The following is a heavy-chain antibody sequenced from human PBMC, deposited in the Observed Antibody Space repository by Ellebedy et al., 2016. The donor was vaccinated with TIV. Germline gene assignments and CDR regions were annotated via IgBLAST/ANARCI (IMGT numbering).Heavy chain of an antibody. Sequence: MPSETLSLTCTVPGGSISSGSYYRGWIRQAPGKGLEWIGSMYYGGSTYYNPSLKSRVTMSVDTSRNQFSVKLRSVTAADTAVYYCARHVNVLTESWFDPWGQGTLVIVSS. V-gene: IGHV4-39*01. CDR2: MYYGGST. J-gene: IGHJ5*02. CDR1: GGSISSGSYY. CDR3: ARHVNVLTESWFDP. D-gene: IGHD3-9*01.